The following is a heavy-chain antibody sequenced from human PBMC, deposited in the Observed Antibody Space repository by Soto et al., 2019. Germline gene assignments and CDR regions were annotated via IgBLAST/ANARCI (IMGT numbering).Heavy chain of an antibody. D-gene: IGHD2-2*01. CDR3: ARGQVVVVPAAMPYFDL. Sequence: QVQLQESGPGLVKPSQTLSLTCTVSGGSISSGGYYWSWIRQHPGKGLEWIGYIYYSGSTYYNPSLTSRFTISVDTATNQYSLKLCSVTAADTAVYYCARGQVVVVPAAMPYFDLWGRGTLVTVSS. V-gene: IGHV4-31*03. J-gene: IGHJ2*01. CDR1: GGSISSGGYY. CDR2: IYYSGST.